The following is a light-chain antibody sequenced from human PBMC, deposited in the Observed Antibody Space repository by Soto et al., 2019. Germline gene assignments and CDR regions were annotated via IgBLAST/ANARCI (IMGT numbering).Light chain of an antibody. V-gene: IGLV2-8*01. Sequence: QSALTQPPSASGSPGQSVTISCTGTSNDIGGYNYVSWYQQYPGKAPKLLISEVNERPAGVPDRFSGSKSDNTASLTVSGLPADDADDYCCSSYAGSNNLIFGGGNKLTVL. J-gene: IGLJ2*01. CDR3: SSYAGSNNLI. CDR2: EVN. CDR1: SNDIGGYNY.